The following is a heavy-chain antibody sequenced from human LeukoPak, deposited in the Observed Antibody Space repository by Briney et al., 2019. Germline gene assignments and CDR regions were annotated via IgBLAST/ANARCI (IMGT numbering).Heavy chain of an antibody. D-gene: IGHD3-3*01. CDR3: AKVRDYDFWSGYQYYYYYYMDV. Sequence: GGSLRLSCAASGFTFSSYAMSWVRQAPGKGLEWVSSIIGSGGSTYYADSVKGRFTISRDNSKNTLYLQMNSLRAEDTAVYYCAKVRDYDFWSGYQYYYYYYMDVWGKGTTVTVSS. CDR1: GFTFSSYA. J-gene: IGHJ6*03. V-gene: IGHV3-23*01. CDR2: IIGSGGST.